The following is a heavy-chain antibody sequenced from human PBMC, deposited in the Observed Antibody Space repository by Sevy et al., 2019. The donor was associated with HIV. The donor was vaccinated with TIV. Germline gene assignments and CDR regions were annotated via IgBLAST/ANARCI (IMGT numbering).Heavy chain of an antibody. J-gene: IGHJ4*02. D-gene: IGHD3-16*01. Sequence: GGSLRLSCAASGFIFSNYAMNWVRQAPGKGLQWVSVITVSGPGAYTNYADSVKGRFTISRDNSKNTLYLQMNSLTVDDTAVYYCAKDESSWGRFDSWGQGTLVTVSS. CDR1: GFIFSNYA. V-gene: IGHV3-23*01. CDR2: ITVSGPGA. CDR3: AKDESSWGRFDS.